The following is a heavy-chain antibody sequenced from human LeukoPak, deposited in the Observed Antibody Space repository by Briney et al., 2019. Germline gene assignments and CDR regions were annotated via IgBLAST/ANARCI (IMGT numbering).Heavy chain of an antibody. J-gene: IGHJ4*02. CDR1: GFTFSSYA. Sequence: HAGGSLRLSCAASGFTFSSYAMSWVRQAPGKGLEWVSAISGSGGSTYYADSVKGRFTISRDNSKNTLYLQMNSLRAEDTAVYYCAKDRVVLMVYAMEAVFDYWGQGTLVTVSS. V-gene: IGHV3-23*01. CDR3: AKDRVVLMVYAMEAVFDY. CDR2: ISGSGGST. D-gene: IGHD2-8*01.